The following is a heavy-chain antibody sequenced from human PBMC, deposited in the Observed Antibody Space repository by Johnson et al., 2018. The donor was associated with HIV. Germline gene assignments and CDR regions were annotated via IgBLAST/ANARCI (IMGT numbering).Heavy chain of an antibody. J-gene: IGHJ3*02. Sequence: QVQLVESGGGVVQPGGSLRLSCAASGFTFSSFGMHWVRQAPAKGLEWVAFISYDGSDKDNADSVRGRFTISRDNSKNTLYLQMNSLRAEDTAVYYCARVSGTTWLYAFDIWGQGTMVTVSS. CDR1: GFTFSSFG. D-gene: IGHD1-7*01. V-gene: IGHV3-30*04. CDR3: ARVSGTTWLYAFDI. CDR2: ISYDGSDK.